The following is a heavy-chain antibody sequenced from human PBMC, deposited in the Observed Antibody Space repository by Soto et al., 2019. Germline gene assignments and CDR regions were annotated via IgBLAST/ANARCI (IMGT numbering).Heavy chain of an antibody. CDR3: ATRILGYCNSTSCPSGAFDI. D-gene: IGHD2-2*01. CDR1: GGSFSGYY. J-gene: IGHJ3*02. V-gene: IGHV4-34*01. Sequence: SETLSLTCAVYGGSFSGYYWSWIRQPPGKGLEWIGEINHSGSTNYNPSLKSRVTISVDTSKNQFSLKLSSVTAADTAVYYCATRILGYCNSTSCPSGAFDIWSQGTMVTVSS. CDR2: INHSGST.